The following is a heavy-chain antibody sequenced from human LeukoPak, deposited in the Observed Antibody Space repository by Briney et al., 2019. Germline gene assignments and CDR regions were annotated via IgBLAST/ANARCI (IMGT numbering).Heavy chain of an antibody. V-gene: IGHV3-23*01. CDR2: ISGSGGNT. D-gene: IGHD1-26*01. J-gene: IGHJ4*02. CDR1: GFTFSSYA. Sequence: GGSLRLSCAASGFTFSSYAMSWVRQAPGKGLEWVSAISGSGGNTYYADSVRGRFTISRDNCENSLFLQMNSLRAEDTAVYYCAKDHERGAGGGLVYFDYWGQGTLVTVSS. CDR3: AKDHERGAGGGLVYFDY.